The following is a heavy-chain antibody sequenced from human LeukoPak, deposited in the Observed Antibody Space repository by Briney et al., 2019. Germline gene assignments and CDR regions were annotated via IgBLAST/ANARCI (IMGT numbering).Heavy chain of an antibody. CDR3: ARQTFSSGWSEFDP. Sequence: GKSLKISCKGSGYSFTSYWIGWVRQMPGKGLEWMGIIYPGDSDTRYSPSFQGQVTISADKSISTAYLQWSSLKSSDTAMYYCARQTFSSGWSEFDPWGRGTLVTVSS. V-gene: IGHV5-51*01. CDR2: IYPGDSDT. CDR1: GYSFTSYW. J-gene: IGHJ5*02. D-gene: IGHD6-19*01.